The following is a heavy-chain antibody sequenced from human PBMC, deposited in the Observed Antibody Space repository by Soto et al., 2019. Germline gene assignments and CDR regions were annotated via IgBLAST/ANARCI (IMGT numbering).Heavy chain of an antibody. Sequence: PGGSLILSCAASGFTFSSYSMSWVRQAPGKGLEWVSALSGSGVTTYYADSVRGRFTISRDNSRNTLYLQMNSLRAEDTAVYYCARVISYGDPDYFDYWGQGTLVTVSS. V-gene: IGHV3-23*01. CDR1: GFTFSSYS. CDR3: ARVISYGDPDYFDY. CDR2: LSGSGVTT. D-gene: IGHD4-17*01. J-gene: IGHJ4*02.